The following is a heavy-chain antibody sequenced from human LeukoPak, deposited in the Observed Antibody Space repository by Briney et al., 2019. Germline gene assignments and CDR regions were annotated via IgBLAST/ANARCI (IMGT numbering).Heavy chain of an antibody. V-gene: IGHV1-2*02. CDR2: INPNSGGT. J-gene: IGHJ5*02. D-gene: IGHD3-9*01. CDR1: GYTFTGYY. CDR3: ARDAYYDILTGYYDWEYWFDP. Sequence: ASVKVSCKASGYTFTGYYMHWVRQAPGQGLDWIGWINPNSGGTNYAQKFQGRVTMTRDTSISTAYVELSRLRSDDTAVYYCARDAYYDILTGYYDWEYWFDPWGQGTLVTVSS.